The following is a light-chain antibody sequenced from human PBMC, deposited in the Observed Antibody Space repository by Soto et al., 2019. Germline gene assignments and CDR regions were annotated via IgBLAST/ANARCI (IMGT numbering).Light chain of an antibody. V-gene: IGLV2-8*01. CDR3: SSHAGGNNPDVV. J-gene: IGLJ2*01. Sequence: QSALTQPPSASGSPGQSVTISCTGTSSDVGGYKYVSWYQQHPGKAPKLLTYEVSKRPSGVPDRFAGSKSGNTASLTVSGLQVEDEADYYCSSHAGGNNPDVVFGGGTQLTVL. CDR2: EVS. CDR1: SSDVGGYKY.